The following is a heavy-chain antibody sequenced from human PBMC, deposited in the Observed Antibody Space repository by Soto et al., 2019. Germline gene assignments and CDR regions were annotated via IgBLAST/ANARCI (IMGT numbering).Heavy chain of an antibody. D-gene: IGHD6-6*01. CDR1: GFTFSSYA. CDR2: ISGSGGST. V-gene: IGHV3-23*01. J-gene: IGHJ5*02. CDR3: AKDTGGSSPGFSGFDL. Sequence: EVQLLESGGGLVQPGGSLRLSCAASGFTFSSYAMSWVRQAPGKGLEWVSAISGSGGSTYYADSVKGRFTISRDNSKNTLYLQMNSLRAEDTAVYYCAKDTGGSSPGFSGFDLWGQGTLVTVSS.